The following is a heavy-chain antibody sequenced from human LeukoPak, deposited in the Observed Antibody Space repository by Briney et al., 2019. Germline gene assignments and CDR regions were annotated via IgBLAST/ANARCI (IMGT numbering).Heavy chain of an antibody. CDR1: GFTLSTYW. Sequence: PGGSLRLSCAASGFTLSTYWMSWVRQAPGKGLEWVANIKEDGREKYYVDSVKGRFTISRDNPKNSLYLQMNSLRAEDTAVYYCATSRRTSGRYGNAFDIWGQGIMVIVSS. CDR3: ATSRRTSGRYGNAFDI. V-gene: IGHV3-7*01. J-gene: IGHJ3*02. CDR2: IKEDGREK. D-gene: IGHD6-19*01.